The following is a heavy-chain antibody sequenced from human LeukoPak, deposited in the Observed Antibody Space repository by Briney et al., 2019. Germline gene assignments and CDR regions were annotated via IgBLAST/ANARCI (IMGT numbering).Heavy chain of an antibody. CDR3: ARQRRYCSDTSCYEGAFDY. CDR2: MYYSGST. Sequence: PSETLSLTCAVYGGSFSGYYWSWIRQPPGKGLEWIGSMYYSGSTYYKASLKSRVTISVDTSKNQFSLKLSSVTAADTAVYYCARQRRYCSDTSCYEGAFDYWGQGTLVTVSS. V-gene: IGHV4-34*01. J-gene: IGHJ4*02. D-gene: IGHD2-2*01. CDR1: GGSFSGYY.